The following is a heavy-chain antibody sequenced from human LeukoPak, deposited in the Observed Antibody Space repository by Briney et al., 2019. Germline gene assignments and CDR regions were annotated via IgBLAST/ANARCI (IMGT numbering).Heavy chain of an antibody. J-gene: IGHJ4*02. V-gene: IGHV3-73*01. Sequence: GGSLRLSCAASGFTFSGSSIYWVRQASGKGLEWVGRIRSKANSYATAYAASVAGRFTVSRDDSQNTAYLQMNSLKTEDAAVYYCSRYVDTPLDYWGQGALVTVSS. CDR1: GFTFSGSS. CDR3: SRYVDTPLDY. D-gene: IGHD5-18*01. CDR2: IRSKANSYAT.